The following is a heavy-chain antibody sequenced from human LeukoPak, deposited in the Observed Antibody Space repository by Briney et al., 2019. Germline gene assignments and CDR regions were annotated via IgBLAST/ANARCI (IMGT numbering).Heavy chain of an antibody. Sequence: GSASVSCKASGYTFTRYGISWVRQAPGKGLEWMGWISGYNGNTKYAKNLQGRVTMTTDTSTSSAYMELRSLRCDDTAVYYCARENCSGGTCRKADYWGQGPLVTVSS. CDR1: GYTFTRYG. D-gene: IGHD2-15*01. V-gene: IGHV1-18*01. CDR2: ISGYNGNT. CDR3: ARENCSGGTCRKADY. J-gene: IGHJ4*02.